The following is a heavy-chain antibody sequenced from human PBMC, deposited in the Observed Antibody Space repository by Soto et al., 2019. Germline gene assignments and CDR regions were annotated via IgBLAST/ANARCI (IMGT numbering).Heavy chain of an antibody. CDR2: IKSKTDGGTT. D-gene: IGHD3-3*01. CDR1: GFTFSNAW. CDR3: TTGGVRWICDLWSGYYYFDY. Sequence: GGSLRLSCAASGFTFSNAWMSWVRQAPGKGLEWVGRIKSKTDGGTTEYAGPVKDRFTISRDDSKNTLYLQMNSLKTEDTAVYYCTTGGVRWICDLWSGYYYFDYWGQGTLVTVSS. J-gene: IGHJ4*02. V-gene: IGHV3-15*01.